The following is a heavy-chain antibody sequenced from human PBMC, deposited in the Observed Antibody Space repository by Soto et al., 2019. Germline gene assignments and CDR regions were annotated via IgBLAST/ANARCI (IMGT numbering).Heavy chain of an antibody. V-gene: IGHV4-30-2*01. D-gene: IGHD3-16*02. CDR2: IYHSGST. J-gene: IGHJ6*02. Sequence: TLSLTCAVSGGSISSGGYSWSWIRQPPGKGLEWIGYIYHSGSTYYNPSLKSRVTISVDRSKNQFSLKLSSVTAADTAVYYCARHAVIARFENGLDVWGQGTTVTVSS. CDR1: GGSISSGGYS. CDR3: ARHAVIARFENGLDV.